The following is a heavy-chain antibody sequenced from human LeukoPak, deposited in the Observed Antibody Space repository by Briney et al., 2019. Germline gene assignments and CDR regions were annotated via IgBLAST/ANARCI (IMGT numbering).Heavy chain of an antibody. CDR1: GFPFSSYW. V-gene: IGHV3-7*04. J-gene: IGHJ4*02. CDR3: TRVGYIDEGIDY. CDR2: IKQDGSKK. Sequence: AGGSLRLSCVASGFPFSSYWMTWVRQVPGKGLEWVANIKQDGSKKSYVDSVKGRFTISRDNAKNSLYLQMNSLRAEDTAIYYCTRVGYIDEGIDYWGQGTLVTVSS. D-gene: IGHD5-24*01.